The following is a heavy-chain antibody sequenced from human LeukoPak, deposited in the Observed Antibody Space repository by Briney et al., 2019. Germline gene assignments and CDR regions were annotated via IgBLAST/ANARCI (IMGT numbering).Heavy chain of an antibody. CDR2: ISGSGGST. Sequence: GGFVRLSCAASGCTFSGYAMSWVRQAPGKGLEWVSAISGSGGSTYYADSVKGRFTISRDNSKNTLYLQMNSLRAEDTAVYYCAKSPYSSGYYYLYWGQGTLVSVSS. J-gene: IGHJ4*02. V-gene: IGHV3-23*01. CDR1: GCTFSGYA. CDR3: AKSPYSSGYYYLY. D-gene: IGHD3-22*01.